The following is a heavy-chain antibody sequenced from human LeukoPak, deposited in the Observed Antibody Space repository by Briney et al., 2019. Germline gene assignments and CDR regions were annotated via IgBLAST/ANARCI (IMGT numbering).Heavy chain of an antibody. CDR3: ARDGGHYYDNSGYYYGFLDY. CDR1: GGSIGTCY. D-gene: IGHD3-22*01. Sequence: SETLSLTCTVSGGSIGTCYWSWLRHPPGKGLEGIGYIYYSGSTNYNPSLKSRVTISVDTSKIQFSLKLNSVTAADTAVYYCARDGGHYYDNSGYYYGFLDYWGQGTLVTVSS. V-gene: IGHV4-59*01. CDR2: IYYSGST. J-gene: IGHJ4*02.